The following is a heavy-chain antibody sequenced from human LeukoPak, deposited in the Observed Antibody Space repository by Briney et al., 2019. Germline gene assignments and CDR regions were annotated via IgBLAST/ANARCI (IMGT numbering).Heavy chain of an antibody. V-gene: IGHV3-15*01. CDR3: TTKRGVVGTANDY. CDR1: GFTFSNAW. D-gene: IGHD2-2*01. CDR2: IKSKTDGETT. J-gene: IGHJ4*02. Sequence: GGSLRLSCAASGFTFSNAWMSWVCQAPGKGLEWVGRIKSKTDGETTDYAAPVKGRFTISRDDSKNTLYLQMNSLKTEDTAVYYCTTKRGVVGTANDYWGQGTLVTVSS.